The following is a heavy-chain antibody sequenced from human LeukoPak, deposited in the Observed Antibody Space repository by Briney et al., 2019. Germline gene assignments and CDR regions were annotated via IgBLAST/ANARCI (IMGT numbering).Heavy chain of an antibody. V-gene: IGHV4-59*01. Sequence: SETLSLTCTVSGGSISSYYWSWIRQPPGKGLEWIGYIYYSGSTNYNSSLKSRVTISVDTSKNQFSPKLSSVTAADTAVYYCARSLHCSGGSCYSSWFDPWGQGTLVTVSS. CDR3: ARSLHCSGGSCYSSWFDP. J-gene: IGHJ5*02. CDR1: GGSISSYY. D-gene: IGHD2-15*01. CDR2: IYYSGST.